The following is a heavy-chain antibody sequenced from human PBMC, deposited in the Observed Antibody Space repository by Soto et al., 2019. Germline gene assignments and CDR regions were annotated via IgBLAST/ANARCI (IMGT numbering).Heavy chain of an antibody. CDR2: ISSSSGTI. CDR1: GFTFSDYY. D-gene: IGHD6-13*01. CDR3: ARGTYRSKTDFDY. Sequence: LRLSCAASGFTFSDYYMTWIRQAPGSGLEWVSYISSSSGTISYANSVKGRFTISRDNAQNSLYLQMTSLRAEDTAVYYCARGTYRSKTDFDYWGQGTLVTVSS. V-gene: IGHV3-11*01. J-gene: IGHJ4*02.